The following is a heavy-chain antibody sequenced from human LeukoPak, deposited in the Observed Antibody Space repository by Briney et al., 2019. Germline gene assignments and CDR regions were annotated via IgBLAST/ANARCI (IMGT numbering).Heavy chain of an antibody. CDR3: ARVRERGFSGYDWRHFDY. CDR2: IIPILATA. CDR1: GDTFSTYA. D-gene: IGHD5-12*01. Sequence: SVKVSCKASGDTFSTYAFSWVRQALGQGLEWMGGIIPILATANYAQKFQGRVTITADESTSTAYMELSSLRSEDTAVYYCARVRERGFSGYDWRHFDYWGQGALVTVSS. V-gene: IGHV1-69*01. J-gene: IGHJ4*02.